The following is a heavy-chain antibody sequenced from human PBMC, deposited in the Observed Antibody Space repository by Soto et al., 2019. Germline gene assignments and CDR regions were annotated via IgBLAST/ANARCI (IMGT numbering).Heavy chain of an antibody. CDR2: IYPTGKT. J-gene: IGHJ5*02. Sequence: SETLSLTCTVSGASISSSTFFWGWIRQPPGRGLEWIGIIYPTGKTYYNSSLKSRVTMSVDTTNKQFSLKLSSVTAADTAVYYCARHRAAGAFYNWAGFDHWGHGTLVPVS. CDR3: ARHRAAGAFYNWAGFDH. V-gene: IGHV4-39*01. CDR1: GASISSSTFF. D-gene: IGHD1-20*01.